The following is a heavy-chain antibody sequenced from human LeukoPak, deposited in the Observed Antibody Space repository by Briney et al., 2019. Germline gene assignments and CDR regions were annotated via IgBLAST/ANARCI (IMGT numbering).Heavy chain of an antibody. Sequence: SETLSLTCTVSGGSISSSSYYWGWIRQPPGKGLEWIGSIYYSGSTYYNPSLKSRVTISVDTSKNQFSLKLSSVTAADTAVYYCARDRKVTAADLDYWGQGTLVSVSS. V-gene: IGHV4-39*07. J-gene: IGHJ4*02. CDR3: ARDRKVTAADLDY. D-gene: IGHD6-13*01. CDR2: IYYSGST. CDR1: GGSISSSSYY.